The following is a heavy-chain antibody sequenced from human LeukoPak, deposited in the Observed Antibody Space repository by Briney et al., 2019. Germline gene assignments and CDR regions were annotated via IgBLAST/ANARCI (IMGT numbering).Heavy chain of an antibody. Sequence: SQTLSLTCTVSGGPISSDNYYWSWIRQPAGKGLEWLGRIYTSGSTKYNPSLRSRVTMSVDTSKNQFSLKLSSVTAADTAVYYCARGDAGTGAIFDYWGQGTLVTVSS. CDR3: ARGDAGTGAIFDY. CDR2: IYTSGST. CDR1: GGPISSDNYY. D-gene: IGHD6-13*01. J-gene: IGHJ4*02. V-gene: IGHV4-61*02.